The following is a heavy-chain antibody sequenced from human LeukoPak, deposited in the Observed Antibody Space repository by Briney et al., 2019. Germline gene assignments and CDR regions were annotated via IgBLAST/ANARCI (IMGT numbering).Heavy chain of an antibody. Sequence: PSETLSLTCNVSGGSISSYYWSWIRQPPGKGLEWIGYIHYSRTTNYNPSLKSRVTMSVDTSKNQFSLNLTSVTAADTAVYYCARSDSSGYYYWFDSWGQGTQVTVS. CDR1: GGSISSYY. V-gene: IGHV4-59*13. D-gene: IGHD3-22*01. J-gene: IGHJ5*01. CDR3: ARSDSSGYYYWFDS. CDR2: IHYSRTT.